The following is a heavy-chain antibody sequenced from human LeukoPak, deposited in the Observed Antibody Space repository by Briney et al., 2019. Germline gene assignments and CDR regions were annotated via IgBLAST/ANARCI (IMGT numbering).Heavy chain of an antibody. V-gene: IGHV1-2*02. CDR1: GYTFTGYY. CDR3: ARDMVRGVRTAGY. CDR2: INPNSGGT. J-gene: IGHJ4*02. D-gene: IGHD3-10*01. Sequence: GASVKVSCKASGYTFTGYYMHWVRQAPGQGLEWMGWINPNSGGTNCAQKFQGRVTMTRDTSISTAYMELSRLRSDDTAVYYCARDMVRGVRTAGYWGQGTLVTVSS.